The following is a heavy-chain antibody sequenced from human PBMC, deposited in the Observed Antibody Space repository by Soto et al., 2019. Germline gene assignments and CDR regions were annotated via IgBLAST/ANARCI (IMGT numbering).Heavy chain of an antibody. V-gene: IGHV2-5*02. J-gene: IGHJ4*02. CDR1: GFSLSTSGVG. CDR2: IYWDDDK. CDR3: ALTPTYYDFWSGYYVY. Sequence: GSGPTLVNPTQTLTLTCTFSGFSLSTSGVGVGWIRQPPGKALEWLALIYWDDDKRYSPSLKSRLTITKDTSKNQVVLTMTNMDPVDTATYYCALTPTYYDFWSGYYVYWGQGTLVTVSS. D-gene: IGHD3-3*01.